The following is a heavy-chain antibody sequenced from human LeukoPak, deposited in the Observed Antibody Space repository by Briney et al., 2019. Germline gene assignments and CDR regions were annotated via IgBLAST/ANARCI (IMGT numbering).Heavy chain of an antibody. CDR2: IYSNGTT. CDR1: GFTVSSNY. J-gene: IGHJ4*02. V-gene: IGHV3-53*01. D-gene: IGHD3-22*01. CDR3: ARDLDSCGSY. Sequence: GGSLRLSCAASGFTVSSNYMSWVRQAPGKGLEWVSVIYSNGTTYYADSVKGRFTISRDNSKNTLYLQMNSLRAEDTAVYYCARDLDSCGSYWGQGSLVTDSS.